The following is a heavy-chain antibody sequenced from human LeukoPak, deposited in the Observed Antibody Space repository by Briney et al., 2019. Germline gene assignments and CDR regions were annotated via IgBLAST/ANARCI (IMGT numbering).Heavy chain of an antibody. CDR3: ATDGQYVETHNWFDP. CDR1: GYTLTELS. V-gene: IGHV1-24*01. CDR2: FDPEDGET. D-gene: IGHD5-18*01. Sequence: ASVKVSFKVSGYTLTELSMHWVRQAPGKGREWMGGFDPEDGETIYAQKFQGRVTMTEDTSTDTAYMELSSLRSEDTAVYYCATDGQYVETHNWFDPWGQGTLVTVSS. J-gene: IGHJ5*02.